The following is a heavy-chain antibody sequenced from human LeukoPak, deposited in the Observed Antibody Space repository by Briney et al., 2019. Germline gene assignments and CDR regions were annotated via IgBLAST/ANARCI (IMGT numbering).Heavy chain of an antibody. Sequence: PGGSLRLSCAASGFTFSSYAMSWVRQAPGKGLEWVSAISGSGGSTYYADSVKGRFTISRDNSKNTLYLQMNSLRAEDTAVYYCAKDRLGYCSSTSCGAFDIWGQGTMVTVSS. J-gene: IGHJ3*02. CDR3: AKDRLGYCSSTSCGAFDI. CDR1: GFTFSSYA. V-gene: IGHV3-23*01. D-gene: IGHD2-2*01. CDR2: ISGSGGST.